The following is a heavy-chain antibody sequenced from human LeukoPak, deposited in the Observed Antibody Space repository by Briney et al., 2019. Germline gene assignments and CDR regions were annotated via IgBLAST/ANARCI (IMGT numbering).Heavy chain of an antibody. J-gene: IGHJ4*02. CDR1: GGSISSGGYY. V-gene: IGHV4-31*03. D-gene: IGHD3-22*01. CDR3: ARDYFYYYGSSGYTHYFDY. CDR2: IYYSGST. Sequence: PSETLSLTCTVSGGSISSGGYYWSWIRQHPGKGLEWIGYIYYSGSTYYNPSLKSRVTISVDTSKNQFSLKLSSVTAADTAVYYCARDYFYYYGSSGYTHYFDYWGQGTLVTVSS.